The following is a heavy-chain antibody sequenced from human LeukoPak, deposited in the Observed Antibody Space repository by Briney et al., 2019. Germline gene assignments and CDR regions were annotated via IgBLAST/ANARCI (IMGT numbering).Heavy chain of an antibody. CDR1: GYTFTSYG. CDR3: ARGGYYDSSGYKGWFDP. V-gene: IGHV1-18*01. Sequence: ASVKVSCKASGYTFTSYGISWVRQVPGQGLEWMGWISAYNGNTNYAQKLQGRVTMTTDTSTSTAYMELRSLRSDDTAVYYCARGGYYDSSGYKGWFDPWGQGTLVTVSS. D-gene: IGHD3-22*01. CDR2: ISAYNGNT. J-gene: IGHJ5*02.